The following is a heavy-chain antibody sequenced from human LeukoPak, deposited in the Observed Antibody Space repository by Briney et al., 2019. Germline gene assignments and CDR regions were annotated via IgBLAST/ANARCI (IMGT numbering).Heavy chain of an antibody. CDR3: ARTRTGKPDF. D-gene: IGHD1-14*01. CDR1: GYTFIVHY. J-gene: IGHJ4*02. Sequence: ASAKVSCKASGYTFIVHYIHWARQAPGQGLEWMGWVNPSSGGTNYAQKFQDRVTMTRDTSINTAYMELSSLRSDDTAVYYCARTRTGKPDFWGQGTLVTVSS. CDR2: VNPSSGGT. V-gene: IGHV1-2*02.